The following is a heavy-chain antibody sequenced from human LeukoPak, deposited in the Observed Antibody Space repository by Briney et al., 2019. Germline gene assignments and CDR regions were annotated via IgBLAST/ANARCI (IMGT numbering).Heavy chain of an antibody. CDR1: GYTFTTYP. V-gene: IGHV1-3*04. J-gene: IGHJ3*02. CDR3: AKYSRGWYGGSFDI. D-gene: IGHD6-19*01. CDR2: INTVNGNT. Sequence: ASVKVSCKASGYTFTTYPIHWVRRAPGQRLEWMGWINTVNGNTIYSQKFQGRITIDRDTSANTVYMELNSLRFEDTAVYYCAKYSRGWYGGSFDIWGQGTVVTVSS.